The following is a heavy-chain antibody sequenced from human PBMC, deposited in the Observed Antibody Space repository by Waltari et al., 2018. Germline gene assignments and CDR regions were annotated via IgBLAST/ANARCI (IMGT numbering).Heavy chain of an antibody. CDR2: FDPEDGET. CDR1: GYTLTELS. J-gene: IGHJ3*02. Sequence: QVQLVQSGAEVKKPGASVKVSCKVSGYTLTELSMHWVRQAPGKGLEWMGGFDPEDGETIYAQKFQGRVTMTEDTSTDTAYMELSSLRSEDTAVYYCATAHGSGITFGGVIVIPMHAFDIWGQGTMVTVSS. CDR3: ATAHGSGITFGGVIVIPMHAFDI. D-gene: IGHD3-16*02. V-gene: IGHV1-24*01.